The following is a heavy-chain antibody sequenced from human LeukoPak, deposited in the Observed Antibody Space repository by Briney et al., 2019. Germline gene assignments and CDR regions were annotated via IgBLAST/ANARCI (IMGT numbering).Heavy chain of an antibody. D-gene: IGHD2-2*01. CDR1: GGSISSYY. CDR2: IYYSGST. Sequence: PSETLSLTCTVSGGSISSYYWSWIRQPPGKGLEWIGYIYYSGSTNYNPSLKSRVTISVDTSKNQFSLKLSSVTAADTAVYYCARDRIVVVPAAHYYYYYGMDVWGQGTTVTVSS. CDR3: ARDRIVVVPAAHYYYYYGMDV. J-gene: IGHJ6*02. V-gene: IGHV4-59*01.